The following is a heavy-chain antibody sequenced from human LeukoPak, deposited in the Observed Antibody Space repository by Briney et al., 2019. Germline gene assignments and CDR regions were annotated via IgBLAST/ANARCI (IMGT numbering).Heavy chain of an antibody. V-gene: IGHV1-69*05. D-gene: IGHD6-13*01. CDR3: ARGRSSWSNLYYFDY. CDR2: IIPIFGTA. Sequence: SVKVSCKASGGTFSSYAISWVRQAPGQGLEWMGRIIPIFGTANYAQKFQGRATITTDESTSTAYMELSSLRSEDTAVYYCARGRSSWSNLYYFDYWGQGTLVTVSS. CDR1: GGTFSSYA. J-gene: IGHJ4*02.